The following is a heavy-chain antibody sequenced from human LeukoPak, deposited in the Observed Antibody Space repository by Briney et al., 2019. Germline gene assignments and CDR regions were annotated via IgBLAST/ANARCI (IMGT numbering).Heavy chain of an antibody. CDR1: GCSISSVVYY. D-gene: IGHD4-17*01. V-gene: IGHV4-31*03. J-gene: IGHJ4*02. CDR2: IYYSGST. Sequence: SDTLSLTCTVSGCSISSVVYYWSWIRQHPGKGLWWIWYIYYSGSTYYNPSLKSRVTISVDTSKIQFSLKLSSVTAADTAVYYCARGLRDYGADYWGQGTLVTVSS. CDR3: ARGLRDYGADY.